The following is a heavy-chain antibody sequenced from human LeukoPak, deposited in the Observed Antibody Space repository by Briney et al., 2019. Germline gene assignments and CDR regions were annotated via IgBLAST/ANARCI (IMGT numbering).Heavy chain of an antibody. CDR3: VSGSGYYLDY. D-gene: IGHD3-22*01. V-gene: IGHV3-74*01. Sequence: GGSLRLSCAASGFTFSSYWMHWVRQAPGKGLAWVSRINSDGSSTSYADSVKGRFTISRDNAKNTLYLQMNSLRAEDTAVYYCVSGSGYYLDYWGQGTLVTVSS. CDR2: INSDGSST. J-gene: IGHJ4*02. CDR1: GFTFSSYW.